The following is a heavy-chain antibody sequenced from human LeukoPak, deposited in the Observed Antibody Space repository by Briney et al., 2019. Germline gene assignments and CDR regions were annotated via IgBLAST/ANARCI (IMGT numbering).Heavy chain of an antibody. CDR3: TFGSGSSH. V-gene: IGHV3-73*01. D-gene: IGHD3-10*01. Sequence: GGSLRLSCAASGFTFSGSAMHWVRQASRKGLEWVGRIRSKANNYATAYAASVTGRFTISRDDSKNTAYLQMNSLKTEDTAVYYCTFGSGSSHWGQGTLVTVSS. CDR2: IRSKANNYAT. CDR1: GFTFSGSA. J-gene: IGHJ1*01.